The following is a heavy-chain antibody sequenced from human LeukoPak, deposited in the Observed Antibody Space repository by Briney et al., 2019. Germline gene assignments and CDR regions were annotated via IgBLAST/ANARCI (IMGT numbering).Heavy chain of an antibody. V-gene: IGHV3-23*01. J-gene: IGHJ4*02. Sequence: GGSLRLSCAASGFTFSSYAMSWVRQAPGKGPEWVSAISGSGTSTYYADSVKGRFTISRDNSKNTLHLQMNSLRAEDTAVYYCAKGRVLVRASSFDYWGQGTLVTVSS. CDR1: GFTFSSYA. D-gene: IGHD3-3*01. CDR3: AKGRVLVRASSFDY. CDR2: ISGSGTST.